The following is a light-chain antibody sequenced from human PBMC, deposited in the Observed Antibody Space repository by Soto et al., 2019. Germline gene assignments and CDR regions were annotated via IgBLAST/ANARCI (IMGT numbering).Light chain of an antibody. Sequence: DIQLTQSPSFLSASVGDRVIITCRASHDISSYLAWYQQKPGEAPKLLIYAASTLQSGVPLRFSGSRSGTEFTLTVSSLQPEDFATYYCQQLNSYPRTFGGGTKVEIK. CDR2: AAS. J-gene: IGKJ4*01. V-gene: IGKV1-9*01. CDR3: QQLNSYPRT. CDR1: HDISSY.